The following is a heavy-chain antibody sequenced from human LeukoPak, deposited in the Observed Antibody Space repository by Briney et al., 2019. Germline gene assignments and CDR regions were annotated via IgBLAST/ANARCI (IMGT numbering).Heavy chain of an antibody. CDR1: GGSISSYY. CDR3: ARHEGGLFDY. Sequence: SETLSLTCTVSGGSISSYYWSWIRQPPGKGLEWIGYIYYSGSTNYNPSLKSRVTISVDTSKNQFSLKLSSVTAADTAVYYCARHEGGLFDYWGQGTLVTVSS. J-gene: IGHJ4*02. CDR2: IYYSGST. V-gene: IGHV4-59*08. D-gene: IGHD2-15*01.